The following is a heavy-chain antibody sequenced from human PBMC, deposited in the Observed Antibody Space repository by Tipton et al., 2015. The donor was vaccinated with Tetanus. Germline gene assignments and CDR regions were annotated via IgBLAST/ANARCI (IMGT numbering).Heavy chain of an antibody. J-gene: IGHJ5*02. Sequence: LRLSCTVSGGSISSYSAYYWGWIRQPPGKGLEWIGSIFYSGTTNYNPSLKSRVTISIDTSKNQFSLKLNSVTAADTAVYYCARAGQRSTSWHYWFDPWGQGTLVTVSS. CDR2: IFYSGTT. CDR3: ARAGQRSTSWHYWFDP. CDR1: GGSISSYSAYY. D-gene: IGHD2-2*01. V-gene: IGHV4-39*07.